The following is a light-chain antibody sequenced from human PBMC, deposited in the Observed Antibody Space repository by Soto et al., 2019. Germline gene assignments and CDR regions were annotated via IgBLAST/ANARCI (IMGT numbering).Light chain of an antibody. J-gene: IGKJ4*01. Sequence: DIQLTQSPSFLSASVGDRVTMTCRASLGISGYLAWYQQKPGKVPRFLIYSASTLQSGVPSRFSGSGSGTEFTLTISSLQPEDFASYYCQQLDRYPFTFGGGTKVEI. V-gene: IGKV1-9*01. CDR1: LGISGY. CDR2: SAS. CDR3: QQLDRYPFT.